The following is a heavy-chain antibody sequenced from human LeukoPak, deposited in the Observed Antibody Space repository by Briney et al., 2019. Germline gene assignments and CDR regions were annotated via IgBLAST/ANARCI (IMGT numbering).Heavy chain of an antibody. CDR3: ATDKYDFWSEMDV. Sequence: GGSLRLSCAASGFTFSNAWMSWVRQAPGKGLEWVSAITGSGGATYYADSVKGRFTISRDNAKNSLYLQMNSLRAEDTAVYYCATDKYDFWSEMDVWGQGTTVTVSS. CDR1: GFTFSNAW. V-gene: IGHV3-21*01. CDR2: ITGSGGAT. J-gene: IGHJ6*02. D-gene: IGHD3-3*01.